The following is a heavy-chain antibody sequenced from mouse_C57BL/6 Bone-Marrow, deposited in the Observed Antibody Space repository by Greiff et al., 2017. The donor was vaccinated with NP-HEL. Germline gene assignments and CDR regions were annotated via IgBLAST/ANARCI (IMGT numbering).Heavy chain of an antibody. D-gene: IGHD2-4*01. CDR1: GYTFTDYN. J-gene: IGHJ4*01. CDR2: INPNNGGT. CDR3: ARSTMITERVFLYAMDY. Sequence: EVKLVESGPELVKPGASVKIPCKASGYTFTDYNMDWVKQSHGKSLEWIGDINPNNGGTIYNHKFKGKATLTVDKSSSTAYMELRSLTSEDTAVYYCARSTMITERVFLYAMDYWGQGTSVTVSS. V-gene: IGHV1-18*01.